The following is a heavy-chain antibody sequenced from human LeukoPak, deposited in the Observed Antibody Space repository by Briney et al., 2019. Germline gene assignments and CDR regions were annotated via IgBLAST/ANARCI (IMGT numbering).Heavy chain of an antibody. CDR2: IIPIFGTV. CDR3: ARSLFRFLEWSYRSYYYYYMDV. CDR1: GGTFSSYA. Sequence: SVKVSCKASGGTFSSYAISWVRQAPGQGLEWMGGIIPIFGTVNYAQKFQGRVTITADKSTSTAYMELSSLRSEDTAVYFCARSLFRFLEWSYRSYYYYYMDVWGKGATVTVSS. V-gene: IGHV1-69*06. J-gene: IGHJ6*03. D-gene: IGHD3-3*01.